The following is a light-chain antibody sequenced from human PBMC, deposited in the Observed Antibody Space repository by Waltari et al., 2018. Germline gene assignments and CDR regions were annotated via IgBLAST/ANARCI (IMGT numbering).Light chain of an antibody. CDR3: QQYNSYSWT. J-gene: IGKJ1*01. CDR1: QSISSW. CDR2: KAS. V-gene: IGKV1-5*03. Sequence: DIHMTTSPSTLSSFVGDRLPITRRASQSISSWLAWYQQKPGKAPKLLIYKASSLESGVPSRFSSSGSGTEFTLTISSLQPDDFATYYCQQYNSYSWTFGQGTKVEIK.